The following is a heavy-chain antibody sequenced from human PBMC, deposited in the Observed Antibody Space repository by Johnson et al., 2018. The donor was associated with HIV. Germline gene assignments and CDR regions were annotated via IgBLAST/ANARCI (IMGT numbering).Heavy chain of an antibody. D-gene: IGHD6-19*01. CDR1: GFTFSDHY. CDR3: GRDNGAVAGPEGAFDI. Sequence: VQLVESGGGLVKPGGSLRLSCVGSGFTFSDHYMSWVRQAPGKWLEWVSVIYSGGSTYYADSVKGRFTISRENSKNLLFLQMNSLTADDTAVYYCGRDNGAVAGPEGAFDIWGQGTMVTVSS. J-gene: IGHJ3*02. CDR2: IYSGGST. V-gene: IGHV3-66*01.